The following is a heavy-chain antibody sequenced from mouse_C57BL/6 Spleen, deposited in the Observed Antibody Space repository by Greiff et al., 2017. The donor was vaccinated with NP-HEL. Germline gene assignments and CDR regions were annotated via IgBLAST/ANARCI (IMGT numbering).Heavy chain of an antibody. J-gene: IGHJ3*01. CDR3: ARGDSGYGAY. Sequence: QVQLQQPGAELVKPGASVKLSCKASGYTFTSYWMHWVKQRPGQGLEWIGMIHPNSGSTNYNEKFKSKATLTVDKSSSTAYMQLSRLTSEDSAVYYCARGDSGYGAYWGQGTLVTVSA. CDR1: GYTFTSYW. V-gene: IGHV1-64*01. CDR2: IHPNSGST. D-gene: IGHD3-2*02.